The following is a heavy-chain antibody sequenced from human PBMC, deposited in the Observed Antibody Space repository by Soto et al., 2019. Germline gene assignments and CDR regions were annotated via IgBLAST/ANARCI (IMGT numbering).Heavy chain of an antibody. J-gene: IGHJ4*02. V-gene: IGHV4-4*02. CDR1: GGSISSSCW. CDR3: ARKSFADQRFDN. CDR2: IYHSGST. Sequence: QVQLQESGPGLVKPSGTLSLTCAVSGGSISSSCWWSWVRQSPGKGLEWIGEIYHSGSTNYNPSLKSRVTISVDKSKNQFSLKLSSVTAADAALYYCARKSFADQRFDNWGQGTLVTVSS. D-gene: IGHD2-2*01.